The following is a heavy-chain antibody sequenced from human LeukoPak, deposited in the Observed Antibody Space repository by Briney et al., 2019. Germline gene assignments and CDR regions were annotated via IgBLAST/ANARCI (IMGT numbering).Heavy chain of an antibody. J-gene: IGHJ6*02. V-gene: IGHV3-30*18. Sequence: GGSLRLSCAASGFTFSSYGMHWVRQAPGKGLEWVAVISYDGSNKYYADSVKGRFTISRDNSKNTLYLQMNSLRAEDTAVYYCAKAYCSSTSCPSGRYYYYGMDVWGQGTTVTVSS. D-gene: IGHD2-2*01. CDR3: AKAYCSSTSCPSGRYYYYGMDV. CDR2: ISYDGSNK. CDR1: GFTFSSYG.